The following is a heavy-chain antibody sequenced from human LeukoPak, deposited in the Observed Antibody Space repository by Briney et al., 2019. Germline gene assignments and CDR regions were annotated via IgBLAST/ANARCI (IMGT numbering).Heavy chain of an antibody. Sequence: SETLSLTCTVSGGSISSSSYYWGWIRQPPGKGLEWIGTIYYSGSTYYNPSLKSRVTISVDTSKNQFSLKLSSVTAADTAVYYCARGVPMVRGVMNMIWLRGWFDPWGQGTLVTVSS. CDR1: GGSISSSSYY. J-gene: IGHJ5*02. CDR2: IYYSGST. V-gene: IGHV4-39*07. D-gene: IGHD3-10*01. CDR3: ARGVPMVRGVMNMIWLRGWFDP.